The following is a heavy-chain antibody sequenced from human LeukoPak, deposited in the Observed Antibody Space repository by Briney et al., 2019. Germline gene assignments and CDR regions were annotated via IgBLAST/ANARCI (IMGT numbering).Heavy chain of an antibody. CDR1: GGSISSSSYY. J-gene: IGHJ1*01. Sequence: PSETLSLTCTVSGGSISSSSYYWGWIRQPPGKGLEWIGSIYYSGSTYYNPSLKSRVTISVDTSKNQFSLKLSSVTAADTAVYYCARQGRLAAAGTLEYFQHWGQGTLVTVSS. CDR3: ARQGRLAAAGTLEYFQH. V-gene: IGHV4-39*01. CDR2: IYYSGST. D-gene: IGHD6-13*01.